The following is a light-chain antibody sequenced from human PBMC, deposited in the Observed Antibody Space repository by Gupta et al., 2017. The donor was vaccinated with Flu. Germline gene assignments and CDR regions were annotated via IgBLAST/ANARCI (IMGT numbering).Light chain of an antibody. CDR1: QSLLHSNGYNY. Sequence: DIVMTQSPLYLPVTPGEPASIPCRSSQSLLHSNGYNYLDWYLQKPGQSPQLLIYLGSNRASGVPDRFSGSGSGTDFTLKISRVEAEDVGVYYCMQALQTPRTFGQGTKVEIK. CDR2: LGS. V-gene: IGKV2-28*01. CDR3: MQALQTPRT. J-gene: IGKJ1*01.